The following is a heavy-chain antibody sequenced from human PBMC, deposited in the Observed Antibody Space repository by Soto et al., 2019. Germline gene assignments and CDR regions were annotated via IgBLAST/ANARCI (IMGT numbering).Heavy chain of an antibody. V-gene: IGHV3-23*01. CDR3: ATNPRTIQIWSHS. CDR2: ISGSGTNT. Sequence: EVQLLESGGGLVQPGGSLRLSCAASGFTFSSYAMSWVRQAPGKGLQWVSAISGSGTNTYYADSVKGRFTISRDNSKNTLYLQMNSLGAEDTAVYYCATNPRTIQIWSHSWGQGTTVTVSS. CDR1: GFTFSSYA. D-gene: IGHD5-18*01. J-gene: IGHJ6*02.